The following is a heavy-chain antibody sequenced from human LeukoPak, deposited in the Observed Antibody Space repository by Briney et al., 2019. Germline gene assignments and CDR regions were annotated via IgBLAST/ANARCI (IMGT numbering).Heavy chain of an antibody. CDR3: ARANISPRVPRYYHYVDV. CDR1: GYSFTSYW. J-gene: IGHJ6*03. V-gene: IGHV5-51*03. Sequence: KPGESLKISCKGSGYSFTSYWIGWVRQMPGKGLEWMGIIYPGDSDTRYSPSFQGQVTISADKSISTAYLQWSSLKASDTAMYYCARANISPRVPRYYHYVDVWGKGTTVTVSS. D-gene: IGHD2/OR15-2a*01. CDR2: IYPGDSDT.